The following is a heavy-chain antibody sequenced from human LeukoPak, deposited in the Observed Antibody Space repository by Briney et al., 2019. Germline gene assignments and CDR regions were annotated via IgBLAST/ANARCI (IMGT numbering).Heavy chain of an antibody. V-gene: IGHV1-69*13. CDR1: GGTFSISA. CDR3: AREYSRGSSAYWTDY. D-gene: IGHD3-22*01. CDR2: IIPIFGTT. J-gene: IGHJ4*02. Sequence: GASVKVSCKTSGGTFSISAINWVRQAPGQGLEWMGGIIPIFGTTNYAQKFQGRVTITADESTSTAYMELSSLRSDDTAVYYCAREYSRGSSAYWTDYWGQGTLVTVSS.